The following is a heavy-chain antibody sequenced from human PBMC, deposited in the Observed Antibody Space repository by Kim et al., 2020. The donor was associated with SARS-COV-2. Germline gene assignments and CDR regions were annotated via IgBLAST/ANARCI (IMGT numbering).Heavy chain of an antibody. CDR3: ARLAPYYYGSGSYWNRNYYYYYGMDV. D-gene: IGHD3-10*01. J-gene: IGHJ6*02. V-gene: IGHV5-10-1*01. CDR1: GYSFTSYW. Sequence: GESLKISCKGSGYSFTSYWISWVRQMPGKGLEWMGRIDPSDSYTNYSPSFQGHVTISADKSISTAYLQWSSLKASDTAMYYCARLAPYYYGSGSYWNRNYYYYYGMDVWGQGTTVTVSS. CDR2: IDPSDSYT.